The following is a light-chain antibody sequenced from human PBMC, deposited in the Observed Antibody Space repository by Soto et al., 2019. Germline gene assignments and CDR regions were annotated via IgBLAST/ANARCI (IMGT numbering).Light chain of an antibody. CDR1: QSLSSSS. Sequence: VTHPTGTRSLSPGKRATLSCSASQSLSSSSLAWYQQRPGQAPRLLIYGASSRATGIPDRFSGSGSGTDFTLTINRLEPEDFAVYYCQQYAGSPRTFAQGTKVDIK. V-gene: IGKV3-20*01. CDR3: QQYAGSPRT. J-gene: IGKJ1*01. CDR2: GAS.